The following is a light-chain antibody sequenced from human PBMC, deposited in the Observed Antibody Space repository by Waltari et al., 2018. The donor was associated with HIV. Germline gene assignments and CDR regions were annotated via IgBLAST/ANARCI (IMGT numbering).Light chain of an antibody. J-gene: IGKJ4*01. Sequence: DIQLTQSPSSLSASVGDRVTISCRASQTISTYLNWYQQKPGKAPKLLISGASSLQSGVPSRFSCGGFDTDFSLTISNLQPDDFATYYCQQSFSTLLTFGGGTKVEIK. CDR3: QQSFSTLLT. CDR2: GAS. CDR1: QTISTY. V-gene: IGKV1-39*01.